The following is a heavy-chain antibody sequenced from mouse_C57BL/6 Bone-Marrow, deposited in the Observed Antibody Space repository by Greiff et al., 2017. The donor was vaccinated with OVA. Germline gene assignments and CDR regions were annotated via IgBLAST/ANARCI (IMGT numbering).Heavy chain of an antibody. J-gene: IGHJ3*01. V-gene: IGHV14-4*01. Sequence: EVQLQQSGAELVRPGASVKLSCTASGFNIKDDYMHWVKQRPEQGLEWIGWIDPENGDTEYASKFEGKATITADTSSNTAYLQLSSLTSEDTAVYYCTTWSFAYWGQGTLVTVSA. CDR1: GFNIKDDY. CDR2: IDPENGDT. CDR3: TTWSFAY. D-gene: IGHD1-1*02.